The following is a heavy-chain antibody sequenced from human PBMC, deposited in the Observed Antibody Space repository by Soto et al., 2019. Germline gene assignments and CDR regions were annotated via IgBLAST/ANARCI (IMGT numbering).Heavy chain of an antibody. V-gene: IGHV3-48*01. CDR1: GFTFITYN. CDR3: ARKQYDGSGPDY. Sequence: GGSLRLSCITSGFTFITYNMNWVRQAPGKGLEWISYINTGSTTLYYADSVKGRFTISRDNARNSLYLQMDSLRVEDTAVYYCARKQYDGSGPDYWGQGTQVTVSS. D-gene: IGHD3-22*01. J-gene: IGHJ4*02. CDR2: INTGSTTL.